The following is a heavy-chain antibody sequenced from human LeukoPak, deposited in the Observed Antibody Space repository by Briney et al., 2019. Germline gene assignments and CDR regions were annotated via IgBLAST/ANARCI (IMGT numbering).Heavy chain of an antibody. V-gene: IGHV3-23*01. CDR2: ISGSGGST. J-gene: IGHJ4*02. D-gene: IGHD3-10*01. CDR1: GFTFDDCT. CDR3: AKGWFGELSPFDY. Sequence: GGSLRLSCKASGFTFDDCTMHWVRQAPGKGLEWVSAISGSGGSTYYADSVKGRFTISRDNSKTTLYLQMNSLRAEDTAVYYCAKGWFGELSPFDYWGQGTLVTVSS.